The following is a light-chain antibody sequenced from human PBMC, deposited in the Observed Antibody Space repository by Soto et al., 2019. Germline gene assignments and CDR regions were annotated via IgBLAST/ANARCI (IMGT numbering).Light chain of an antibody. J-gene: IGKJ1*01. CDR3: QQYNNWPRT. CDR1: QSVSSN. CDR2: DAS. Sequence: EIVMTQSPATLSVSPGERATLSCRASQSVSSNLVWYQQKPGHAPRLLIYDASSRATGIPARFSGSGSGTEFTLTISSLQSEDFAVYYCQQYNNWPRTFGQGTKVEIK. V-gene: IGKV3D-15*01.